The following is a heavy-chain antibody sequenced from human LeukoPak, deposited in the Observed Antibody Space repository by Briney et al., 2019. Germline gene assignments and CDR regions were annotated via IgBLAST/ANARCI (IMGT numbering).Heavy chain of an antibody. D-gene: IGHD3-10*01. CDR2: IYYSGST. V-gene: IGHV4-59*01. CDR3: VSGAYYYGSGTGWFDP. J-gene: IGHJ5*02. CDR1: GGSISSYY. Sequence: ETLSLTCTVSGGSISSYYWSWIRQPPGKGLEWIGYIYYSGSTNYNPSLKSRVTISVDTSKNQFSLKLSSVTAADTAVYYCVSGAYYYGSGTGWFDPWGQGTLVTVSS.